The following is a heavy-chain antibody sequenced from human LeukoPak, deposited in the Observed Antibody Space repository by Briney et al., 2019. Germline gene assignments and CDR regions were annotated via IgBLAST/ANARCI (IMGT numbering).Heavy chain of an antibody. V-gene: IGHV3-33*01. Sequence: GRSLRLSCAASGFTFSNYGMHWVRQAPGKRLEWVAVMWYDESKEYSGDSVKGRFTISRDKSKNTLYLQMNSLKVEDTAVYYCARDPYYGSGKYYHGMDLWGQGTTVTVSS. CDR3: ARDPYYGSGKYYHGMDL. CDR1: GFTFSNYG. J-gene: IGHJ6*02. D-gene: IGHD3-10*01. CDR2: MWYDESKE.